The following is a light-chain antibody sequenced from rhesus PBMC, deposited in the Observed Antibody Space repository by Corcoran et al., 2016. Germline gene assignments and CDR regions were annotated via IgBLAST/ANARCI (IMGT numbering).Light chain of an antibody. CDR2: RVS. CDR1: QSLVHSDGKTY. V-gene: IGKV2S9*01. CDR3: MQGTHWPLT. J-gene: IGKJ4*01. Sequence: DVVMTQSPLSLPVTLGQPASNSCRSSQSLVHSDGKTYLNLLQQKTGQPPRRLFYRVSNRDSGVPDRFSGSGAGTDFTLKISRVEAEDVVVYYCMQGTHWPLTFGGGTKVELK.